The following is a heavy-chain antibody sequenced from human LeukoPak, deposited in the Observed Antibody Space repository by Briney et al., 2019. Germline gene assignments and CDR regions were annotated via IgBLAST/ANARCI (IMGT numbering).Heavy chain of an antibody. CDR1: GFTFSSHG. J-gene: IGHJ5*02. D-gene: IGHD3-10*01. V-gene: IGHV3-23*01. CDR2: ISGSGDNT. Sequence: GGSLRLSCAASGFTFSSHGMSWVRQAPGKGLEWVSTISGSGDNTYYADSVKGRFTISRENSKNTLYLQMNSLRAEDTAVYYCAKGGKLLLWFGEKNNWFDPWGQGTLVTVSS. CDR3: AKGGKLLLWFGEKNNWFDP.